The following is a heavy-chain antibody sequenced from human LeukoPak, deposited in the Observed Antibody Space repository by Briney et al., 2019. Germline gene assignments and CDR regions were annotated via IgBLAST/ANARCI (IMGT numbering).Heavy chain of an antibody. CDR2: INHSGST. CDR3: ASGYYFDY. J-gene: IGHJ4*02. Sequence: KASETLSLTCAVYGGSFSGYYRSWIRQPPGKGLEWIGEINHSGSTNYNPSLKSRVTISVDTSKNQFSLKLSSVTAADTAVYYCASGYYFDYWGQGTLVTVSS. V-gene: IGHV4-34*01. CDR1: GGSFSGYY.